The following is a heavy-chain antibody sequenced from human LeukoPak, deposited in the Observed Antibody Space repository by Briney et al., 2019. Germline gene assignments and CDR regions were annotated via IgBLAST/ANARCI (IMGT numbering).Heavy chain of an antibody. D-gene: IGHD6-13*01. V-gene: IGHV4-61*01. CDR3: AIGEYSSSWFDY. CDR2: FYSSGST. Sequence: SETLSLTCTVSGGSICSGSYYRRCTRQPRGKGLGWIGNFYSSGSTNYNPSLKSRVTISVDTPKNQFSLKLSSVTAADTAVYYCAIGEYSSSWFDYWGQGTLVTVSS. CDR1: GGSICSGSYY. J-gene: IGHJ4*02.